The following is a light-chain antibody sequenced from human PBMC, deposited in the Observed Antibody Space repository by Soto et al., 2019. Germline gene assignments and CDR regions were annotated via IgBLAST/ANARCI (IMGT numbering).Light chain of an antibody. CDR1: SSDVGGYNY. CDR3: NSYTTSNTRQIV. V-gene: IGLV2-14*01. Sequence: HSVLTRPASVYGSPGQSITISCTGTSSDVGGYNYVSWYQQHPGKAPKFMIYDVSNRPSGVSTRFSGSKSGNTASLTISGLQAEDEADYYCNSYTTSNTRQIVFGTGTKVTV. J-gene: IGLJ1*01. CDR2: DVS.